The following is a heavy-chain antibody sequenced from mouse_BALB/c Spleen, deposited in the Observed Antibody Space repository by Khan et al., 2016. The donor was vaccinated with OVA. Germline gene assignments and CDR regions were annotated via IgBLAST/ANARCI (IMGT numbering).Heavy chain of an antibody. V-gene: IGHV1-9*01. J-gene: IGHJ3*01. D-gene: IGHD2-14*01. CDR2: ILPSSLSI. Sequence: QVQLQQPGADLMMPGASAKISCKALGYTFSRYWIAWVKQRPGHGLEWLGDILPSSLSINYNEKSKNKATFTADTSSNTASMQLSSLPSEDSAVYPCAKGGYGGFAYWGRGTLVTVSA. CDR3: AKGGYGGFAY. CDR1: GYTFSRYW.